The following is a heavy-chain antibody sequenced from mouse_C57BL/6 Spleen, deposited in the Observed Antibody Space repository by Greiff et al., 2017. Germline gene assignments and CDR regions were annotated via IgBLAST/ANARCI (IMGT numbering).Heavy chain of an antibody. J-gene: IGHJ1*03. V-gene: IGHV1-26*01. Sequence: EVQLQQSGPELVKPGASVKISCKASGYTFTDYYMNWVKQSHGKSLEWIGDINPNNGGTSYNQKFKGKATLTVDKSSSTAYMELRSLTSEDSAVYYCARYYGSSWGYFDVWGTGTTVTVSS. D-gene: IGHD1-1*01. CDR2: INPNNGGT. CDR1: GYTFTDYY. CDR3: ARYYGSSWGYFDV.